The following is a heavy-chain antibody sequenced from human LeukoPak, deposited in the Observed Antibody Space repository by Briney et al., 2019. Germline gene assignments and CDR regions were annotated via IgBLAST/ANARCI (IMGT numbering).Heavy chain of an antibody. V-gene: IGHV4-4*07. CDR2: IYTSGST. J-gene: IGHJ4*02. CDR1: GGSISSYY. Sequence: PSETLSLTCTVSGGSISSYYWSWIRQPAGKGLEWIGRIYTSGSTNYNPSLKSRVTISVDTSKNQFSLKLSSVTAADTAVYYCARGPSVSTYYDFWSGYYRAAFDYWGQGTLVTVSS. D-gene: IGHD3-3*01. CDR3: ARGPSVSTYYDFWSGYYRAAFDY.